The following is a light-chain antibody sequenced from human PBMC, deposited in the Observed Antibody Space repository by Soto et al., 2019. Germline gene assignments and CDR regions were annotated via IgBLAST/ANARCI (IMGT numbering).Light chain of an antibody. V-gene: IGLV1-44*01. Sequence: QPVLTQPPSASGTPGQSVTISCSGSNSNIGRNTVNWYQQLPGTAPKLLIYTNNQRPSGVPDRFSGSKSGTSASVAISGLQSGDEADYYCAAWDDSLNGVVFGGGTKLTVL. CDR2: TNN. J-gene: IGLJ2*01. CDR3: AAWDDSLNGVV. CDR1: NSNIGRNT.